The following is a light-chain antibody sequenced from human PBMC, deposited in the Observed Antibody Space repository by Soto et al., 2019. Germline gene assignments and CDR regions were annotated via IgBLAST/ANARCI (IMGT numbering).Light chain of an antibody. Sequence: IVLTQSPATLSLSPGERATLSCRARQSVSSSYLAWYQQKPGQAPRLLIYGASSRATGVPDRFSGSGSGTDFSLTISRLEPEDFAVYYCQHYDNSPPSVTFGPGTKVDI. CDR3: QHYDNSPPSVT. CDR1: QSVSSSY. V-gene: IGKV3-20*01. J-gene: IGKJ3*01. CDR2: GAS.